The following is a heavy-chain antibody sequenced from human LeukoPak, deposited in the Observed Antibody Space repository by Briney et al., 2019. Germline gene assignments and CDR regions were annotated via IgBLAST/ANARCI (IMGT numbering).Heavy chain of an antibody. V-gene: IGHV3-23*01. J-gene: IGHJ4*02. CDR1: GFTFTSYA. CDR3: AKAHGGSYHSGID. Sequence: GGSLRLSCAASGFTFTSYAMKWVRQAAGRGLAWVSGISDSGGNTYYADSVKGRFSISRDNSKNTLYLQLNSLRVEDTAEYYCAKAHGGSYHSGIDWGQGTLVIVSS. CDR2: ISDSGGNT. D-gene: IGHD2-8*01.